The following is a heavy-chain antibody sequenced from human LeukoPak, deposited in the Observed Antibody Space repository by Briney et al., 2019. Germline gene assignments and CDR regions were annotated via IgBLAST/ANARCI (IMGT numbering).Heavy chain of an antibody. CDR2: INHSGST. J-gene: IGHJ4*02. CDR1: GGSFSGYY. CDR3: ATTYSTCSGGSCYFGDY. D-gene: IGHD2-15*01. V-gene: IGHV4-34*01. Sequence: SETLSLTCAVYGGSFSGYYWSWIRQPPGKGLEWIGEINHSGSTNYNPSLKSRVTISADTSKNQFSLKLSSVTAADTAVYYCATTYSTCSGGSCYFGDYWGQGTLVTVSS.